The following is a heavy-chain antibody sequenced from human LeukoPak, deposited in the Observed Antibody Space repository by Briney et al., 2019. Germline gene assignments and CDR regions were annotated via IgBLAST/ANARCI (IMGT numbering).Heavy chain of an antibody. J-gene: IGHJ4*02. D-gene: IGHD2-21*01. CDR2: ISPGDSET. V-gene: IGHV5-51*01. CDR1: GYRSKKYW. Sequence: GESLKISCKPSGYRSKKYWSGWVRQMPGKGLEWMGIISPGDSETRYSSSFQGQVTISADKSVNSAYLQWISLKASDTAIYYCVSLGSIYWGQGTLVTVSS. CDR3: VSLGSIY.